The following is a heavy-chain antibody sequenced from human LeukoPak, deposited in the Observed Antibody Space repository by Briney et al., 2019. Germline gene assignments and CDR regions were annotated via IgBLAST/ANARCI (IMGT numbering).Heavy chain of an antibody. J-gene: IGHJ3*01. CDR1: GFTFGSYS. CDR3: VRGWGSSVYASAFDV. V-gene: IGHV3-33*08. CDR2: IWHDGSHK. D-gene: IGHD3-22*01. Sequence: PGGSLRLSCAASGFTFGSYSMNWVRQAPGKGLEWVTVIWHDGSHKDYADSVKGRFTISRDNSKNTLFLQMNDLRAEDMAVYYCVRGWGSSVYASAFDVWGQGTMVTVSS.